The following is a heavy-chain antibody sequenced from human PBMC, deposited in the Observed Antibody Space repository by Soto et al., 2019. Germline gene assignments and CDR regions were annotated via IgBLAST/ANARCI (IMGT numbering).Heavy chain of an antibody. V-gene: IGHV1-46*01. CDR2: INPSGGST. CDR1: GYTFTSYY. Sequence: QVQLVQSGAEVKKPGASVKVSCKASGYTFTSYYMHWVRQAPGQGLEWMGIINPSGGSTSYAQKFQGRVTMTRDTSTSTVYMELSSLRSEDTAVYYCARDLYYDFWSGYYPYYYYGMDVWGQGTTVTVSS. J-gene: IGHJ6*02. D-gene: IGHD3-3*01. CDR3: ARDLYYDFWSGYYPYYYYGMDV.